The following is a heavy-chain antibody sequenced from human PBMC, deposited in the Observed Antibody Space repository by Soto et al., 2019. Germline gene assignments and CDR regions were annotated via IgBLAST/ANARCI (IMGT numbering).Heavy chain of an antibody. CDR2: AYYRGST. CDR3: ARALGVIRFYFDR. J-gene: IGHJ4*02. V-gene: IGHV4-59*01. CDR1: GGSMYDYC. D-gene: IGHD3-10*01. Sequence: PSETLSLTCTVSGGSMYDYCWTWIGQTPGKGLEWIGYAYYRGSTNYNPSLKGRVTISMDTSKNNFSLKLSSVTAADTAVYFCARALGVIRFYFDRWGPGTLVTVS.